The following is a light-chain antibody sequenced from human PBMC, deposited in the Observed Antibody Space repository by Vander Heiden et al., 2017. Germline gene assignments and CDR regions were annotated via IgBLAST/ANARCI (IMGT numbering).Light chain of an antibody. CDR3: QQYLACPLT. V-gene: IGKV4-1*01. CDR1: QSVFYSPNNYNY. J-gene: IGKJ4*01. CDR2: WAS. Sequence: DIVMTQSPDSLAVSLGERATIDCKSSQSVFYSPNNYNYLAWYQQKPGQPPKLLIYWASTRESGVPDRFSGSGSGTDFTLTISSLQAEDVAVYYCQQYLACPLTFGGGTKVEIK.